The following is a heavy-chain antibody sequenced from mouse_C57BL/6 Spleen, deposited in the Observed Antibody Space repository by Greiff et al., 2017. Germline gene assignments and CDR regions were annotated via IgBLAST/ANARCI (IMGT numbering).Heavy chain of an antibody. V-gene: IGHV1-80*01. CDR3: ARGYYADGMDD. J-gene: IGHJ4*01. CDR1: GYAFSSYW. CDR2: IYPGDGDT. D-gene: IGHD1-1*01. Sequence: VQGVESGAELVKPGASVKISCKASGYAFSSYWMNWVKQRPGKGLEWIGQIYPGDGDTYYNGKFKGKATLTADKSSSTAYMQLSSLTCEDSAVDFCARGYYADGMDDWGKGTSVKVSS.